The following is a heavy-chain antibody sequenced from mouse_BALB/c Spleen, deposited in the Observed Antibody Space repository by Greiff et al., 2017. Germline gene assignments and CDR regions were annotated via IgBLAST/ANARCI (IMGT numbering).Heavy chain of an antibody. CDR1: GFNIKDYY. Sequence: VQLQQSGAELVRPGALVKLSCKASGFNIKDYYMHWVKQRPEQGLEWIGWIDPENGNTIYDPKFQGKASITADTSSNTAYLQLSSLTSEDTAVYYCAELGQGFAYWGQGTLVTVSA. V-gene: IGHV14-1*02. D-gene: IGHD4-1*01. CDR3: AELGQGFAY. CDR2: IDPENGNT. J-gene: IGHJ3*01.